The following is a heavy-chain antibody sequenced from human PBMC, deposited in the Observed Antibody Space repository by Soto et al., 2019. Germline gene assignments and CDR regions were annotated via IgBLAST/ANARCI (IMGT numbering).Heavy chain of an antibody. CDR1: GGTFSSYA. CDR3: ARGVHCDFDFWSGNLDY. D-gene: IGHD3-3*01. V-gene: IGHV1-69*01. Sequence: QVQLVQSGAEVKKPGSSVKVSCKASGGTFSSYAISWVRQAPGQGLEWMGGIIPIFGTANYAQKFQGRVTITADESTSTAYMELSSLRSEDTAVYYCARGVHCDFDFWSGNLDYWGQGTLVTVSS. J-gene: IGHJ4*02. CDR2: IIPIFGTA.